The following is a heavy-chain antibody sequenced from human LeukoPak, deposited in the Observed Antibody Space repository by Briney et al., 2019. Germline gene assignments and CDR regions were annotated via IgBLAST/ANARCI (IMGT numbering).Heavy chain of an antibody. D-gene: IGHD3-22*01. CDR1: GYTFTGYY. CDR2: INPNSGGT. J-gene: IGHJ4*02. CDR3: ARGGQYVLHYDSSGYPPRGH. V-gene: IGHV1-2*02. Sequence: AASVKVSCEASGYTFTGYYMHWVRQAPRQGLEWMGWINPNSGGTNYAQRFQGRVTMTRDTSISTAYMELSRLRSDDTAVYYCARGGQYVLHYDSSGYPPRGHWGQGTLVTVSS.